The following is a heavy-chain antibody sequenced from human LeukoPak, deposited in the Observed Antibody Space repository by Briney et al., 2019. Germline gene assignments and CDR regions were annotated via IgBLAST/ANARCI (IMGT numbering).Heavy chain of an antibody. V-gene: IGHV4-59*01. Sequence: SETLSLTCTVSGGSISSYYWSWVRQPPGRGLEWIGYIYYSGSTNYNPSLTSRVTISVDTSKNQFSLKLSSVTAADTAVYYCARDLSGGSYYDYYYGMDVWGQGTTVTVSS. D-gene: IGHD1-26*01. CDR1: GGSISSYY. J-gene: IGHJ6*02. CDR2: IYYSGST. CDR3: ARDLSGGSYYDYYYGMDV.